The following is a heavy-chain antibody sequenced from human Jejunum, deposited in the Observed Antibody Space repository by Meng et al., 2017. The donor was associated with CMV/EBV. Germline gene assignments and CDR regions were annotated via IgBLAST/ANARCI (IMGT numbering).Heavy chain of an antibody. CDR3: TRRQKATSLREF. CDR2: TDYVGTT. V-gene: IGHV4-39*01. J-gene: IGHJ1*01. CDR1: GGSIITSDYY. Sequence: VAGGSIITSDYYWGGVRQPPGKGLEWIATTDYVGTTDYNPYLRSRVTIPVDTSKNQFSLKLTSVTAADTGVYYCTRRQKATSLREFWGQGALVTVSS. D-gene: IGHD5-24*01.